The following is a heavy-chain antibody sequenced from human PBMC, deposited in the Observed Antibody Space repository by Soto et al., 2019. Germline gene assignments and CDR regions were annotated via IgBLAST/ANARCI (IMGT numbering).Heavy chain of an antibody. V-gene: IGHV1-18*01. CDR3: ARERDGYNTFDY. J-gene: IGHJ4*02. CDR1: GYTFTSYG. CDR2: INAGNGNT. D-gene: IGHD5-12*01. Sequence: ASVKVSCKASGYTFTSYGISWVRQAPGQRLEWMGWINAGNGNTKYSQKFQGRVTMTRDTSVSTAYMELSRLRSDDTAVYYCARERDGYNTFDYWGQGTLVTVSS.